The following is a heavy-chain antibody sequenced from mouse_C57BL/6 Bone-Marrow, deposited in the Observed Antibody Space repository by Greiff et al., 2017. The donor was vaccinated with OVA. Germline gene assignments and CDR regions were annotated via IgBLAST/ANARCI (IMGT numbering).Heavy chain of an antibody. CDR3: ARDYGNYPYYAMDY. J-gene: IGHJ4*01. Sequence: EVQLQQSGPELVKPGASVKIPCKASGYTFTDYNMDWVKQSHGKSLEWIGDINPNNGGTIYNQKFKGKATLTVDKSSSTAYMELRSLTSEDTAVYYCARDYGNYPYYAMDYWGQGTSVTVSS. CDR1: GYTFTDYN. D-gene: IGHD2-1*01. CDR2: INPNNGGT. V-gene: IGHV1-18*01.